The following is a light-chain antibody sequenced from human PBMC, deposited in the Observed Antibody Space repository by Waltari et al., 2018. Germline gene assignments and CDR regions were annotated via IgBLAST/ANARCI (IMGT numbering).Light chain of an antibody. J-gene: IGKJ4*01. CDR1: QSVSSF. Sequence: EIVLTQSPATLSLSPGERGTLSCRASQSVSSFLTWFQQKPGQAPRLLIYDASKRATGIPARFSGSGSGTDFTLTISSLEPEDFAVYYCQQRSNWPLTFGGGTKVVFK. CDR2: DAS. V-gene: IGKV3-11*01. CDR3: QQRSNWPLT.